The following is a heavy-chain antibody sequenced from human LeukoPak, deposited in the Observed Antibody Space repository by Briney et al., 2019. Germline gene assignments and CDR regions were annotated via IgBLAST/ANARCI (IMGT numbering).Heavy chain of an antibody. CDR1: GFTFSNYG. Sequence: GGSLRLSCAASGFTFSNYGMHWVRQAPGKGLEWVAVIWYDGSNKYFADSVKGRFTISRDNSKNTLYLQMNSLRAEDTAVYYCAKDEADTLRYFDWPMHGAFDIWGQGTMVTVSS. J-gene: IGHJ3*02. V-gene: IGHV3-33*06. CDR3: AKDEADTLRYFDWPMHGAFDI. D-gene: IGHD3-9*01. CDR2: IWYDGSNK.